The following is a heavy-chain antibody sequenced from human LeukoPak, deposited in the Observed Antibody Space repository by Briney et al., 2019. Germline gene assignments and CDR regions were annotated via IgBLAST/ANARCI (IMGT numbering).Heavy chain of an antibody. CDR1: GGTFSSYA. CDR3: ARLDYGDQSAPVVINAFDF. Sequence: ASVKVSCKASGGTFSSYAISWVRQAPGQGLEWMGGIIPIFGTANYAQKFQGRVTITADESTSTAYMELSSLRSEDTAVYYCARLDYGDQSAPVVINAFDFWGQGTMVTVSS. CDR2: IIPIFGTA. D-gene: IGHD4-17*01. J-gene: IGHJ3*01. V-gene: IGHV1-69*13.